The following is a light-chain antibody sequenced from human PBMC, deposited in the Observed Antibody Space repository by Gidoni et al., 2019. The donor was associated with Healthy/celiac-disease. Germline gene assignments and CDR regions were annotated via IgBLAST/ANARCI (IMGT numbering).Light chain of an antibody. CDR2: AAS. Sequence: DTQMTQSPSSLSASVGDRVTITCRASQSISSYLNWYQQKPGKAPKLLISAASSLQSGVPSRFSGSGSGTDFTLTISSLRPEDFAAYYCQQSYSTLRTYGQGTKVEIK. CDR3: QQSYSTLRT. CDR1: QSISSY. J-gene: IGKJ1*01. V-gene: IGKV1-39*01.